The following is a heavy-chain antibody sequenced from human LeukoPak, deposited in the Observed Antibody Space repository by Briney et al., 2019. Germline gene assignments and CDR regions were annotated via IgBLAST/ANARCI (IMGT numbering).Heavy chain of an antibody. Sequence: GRSLRLSCAASGFTFSSYGMHWVRQAPGKGLEWVAVISYDGSNTYYADSVKGRITISRDNSKNTLYLQMNSLRDEDTAVYYCAKDSLYSSSLYGVNWLDPWGQGTLVTVSS. CDR2: ISYDGSNT. J-gene: IGHJ5*02. D-gene: IGHD6-13*01. CDR1: GFTFSSYG. V-gene: IGHV3-30*18. CDR3: AKDSLYSSSLYGVNWLDP.